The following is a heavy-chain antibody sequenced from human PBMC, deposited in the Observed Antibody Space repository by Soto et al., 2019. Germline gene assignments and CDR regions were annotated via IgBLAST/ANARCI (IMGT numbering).Heavy chain of an antibody. J-gene: IGHJ6*03. CDR2: IYNSGRT. CDR3: ARAYYDFWSASVYYYMDF. V-gene: IGHV4-59*11. Sequence: SETLSLTCTVSGDSITSHYWSWIRQPPGKGLEWIGYIYNSGRTNYNPSLKSRVTISADTSKNQFSLRLSSVTAADTAVYYCARAYYDFWSASVYYYMDFWGKGTTVTVSS. CDR1: GDSITSHY. D-gene: IGHD3-3*01.